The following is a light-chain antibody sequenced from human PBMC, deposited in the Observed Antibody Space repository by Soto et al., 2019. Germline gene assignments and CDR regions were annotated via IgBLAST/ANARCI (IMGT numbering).Light chain of an antibody. J-gene: IGKJ1*01. CDR2: GAS. V-gene: IGKV3-20*01. Sequence: SLSPSTLSVSKGERATLSCRASQSVSSNLAWYQQKPGQAPRLLIYGASSRATGIPDRLSGSGSGTDFTLTISRLEPEDFAVYYCQQYDSPPKTFGQGTKVDI. CDR3: QQYDSPPKT. CDR1: QSVSSN.